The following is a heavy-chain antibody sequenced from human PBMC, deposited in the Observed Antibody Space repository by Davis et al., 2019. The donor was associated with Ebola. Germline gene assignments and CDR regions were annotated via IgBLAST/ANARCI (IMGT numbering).Heavy chain of an antibody. CDR3: ARLKSGTIDF. CDR1: GYGFANYW. Sequence: GESLKISCKGSGYGFANYWIAWVRQTPGKGLEWMGVIYAGDSDTRYSPSLQGQVTISADMSINTAYLQWNSLKASDTAMYYCARLKSGTIDFWGQGTLVTVSS. J-gene: IGHJ4*02. D-gene: IGHD1-7*01. V-gene: IGHV5-51*01. CDR2: IYAGDSDT.